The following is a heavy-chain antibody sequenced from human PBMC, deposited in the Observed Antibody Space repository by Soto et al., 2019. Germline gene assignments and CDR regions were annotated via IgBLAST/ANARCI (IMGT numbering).Heavy chain of an antibody. CDR1: GGTFETYA. CDR3: VRGGGEMANPPPYLY. Sequence: SVKVSCKASGGTFETYAISWVRQAPGQGLEWMGGVIPMFLKPNYAQKFKGRVTITAVKSTNTVYMGVISLMSEDTAVYYCVRGGGEMANPPPYLYWGQGTQVTVSS. J-gene: IGHJ4*02. D-gene: IGHD3-16*01. CDR2: VIPMFLKP. V-gene: IGHV1-69*06.